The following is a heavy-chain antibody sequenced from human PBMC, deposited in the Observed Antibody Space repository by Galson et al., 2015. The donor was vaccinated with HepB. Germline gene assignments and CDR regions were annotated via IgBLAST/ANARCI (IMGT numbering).Heavy chain of an antibody. CDR2: IYWDDDK. Sequence: PALVKPTQTLTLTCTLSGFSLSTSGVGVAWIRQPPGRALEWLALIYWDDDKRYSPSLKSRLTITKDTSKNQVVLTMTNMDPVDTATYYCAHGPFGVAHFDYWGQGTLVTVSS. J-gene: IGHJ4*02. CDR1: GFSLSTSGVG. V-gene: IGHV2-5*02. CDR3: AHGPFGVAHFDY. D-gene: IGHD3-3*01.